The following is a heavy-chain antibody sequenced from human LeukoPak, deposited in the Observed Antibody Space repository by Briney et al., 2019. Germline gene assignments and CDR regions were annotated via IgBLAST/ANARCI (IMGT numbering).Heavy chain of an antibody. D-gene: IGHD6-19*01. CDR2: INHSGST. Sequence: PSETLSLTCAVYGGSFSGYYWSWIRQPPGKGLEWIGEINHSGSTNYNPSLKSRVTISVDTSKNQFSLKLSSVTAADTAVYYCARAVAGKKYFQHWGQGTLVIVSS. J-gene: IGHJ1*01. CDR1: GGSFSGYY. V-gene: IGHV4-34*01. CDR3: ARAVAGKKYFQH.